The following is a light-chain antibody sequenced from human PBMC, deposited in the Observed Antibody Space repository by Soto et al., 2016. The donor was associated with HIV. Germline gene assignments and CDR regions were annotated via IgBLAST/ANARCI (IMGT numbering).Light chain of an antibody. J-gene: IGKJ1*01. CDR1: QTISDW. CDR2: RTS. V-gene: IGKV1-5*03. CDR3: QQSYNTPRS. Sequence: DIQVTLYPSTVSASVGDRVTITCRASQTISDWLAWYQQKPGKAPKLLIYRTSNLDSGVPARFSGRGSGTEFTLTISSLQPEDFATYYCQQSYNTPRSFDQGTMVEIK.